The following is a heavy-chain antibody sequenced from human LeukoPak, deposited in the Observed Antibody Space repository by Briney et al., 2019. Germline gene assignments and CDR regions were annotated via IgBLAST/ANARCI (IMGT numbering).Heavy chain of an antibody. V-gene: IGHV1-24*01. J-gene: IGHJ4*02. CDR3: ATSYDILTGYYGAPDY. Sequence: VASVNVSCKVSGYTLTELSMHWVRQAPGKGLEWMGGFDPEDGETIYAQKFQGRVTMTEDTSTDTAYMELSSLRSEDTAVYYCATSYDILTGYYGAPDYWGQGTLVTVSS. D-gene: IGHD3-9*01. CDR1: GYTLTELS. CDR2: FDPEDGET.